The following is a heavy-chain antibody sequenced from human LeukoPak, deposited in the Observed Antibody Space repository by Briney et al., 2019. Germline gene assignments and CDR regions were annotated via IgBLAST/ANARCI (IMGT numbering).Heavy chain of an antibody. J-gene: IGHJ4*02. Sequence: ASVKVSCKASGYSFTNYYMHWLRQAPGQGLEWMGIISPSGGSTNYAQKFQGRVTMTRDTSTRTVYMELSSLRSEDTAVYYCARGLYFGAGYYFDYWGQGDLVSVSS. CDR3: ARGLYFGAGYYFDY. CDR2: ISPSGGST. CDR1: GYSFTNYY. V-gene: IGHV1-46*01. D-gene: IGHD3-10*01.